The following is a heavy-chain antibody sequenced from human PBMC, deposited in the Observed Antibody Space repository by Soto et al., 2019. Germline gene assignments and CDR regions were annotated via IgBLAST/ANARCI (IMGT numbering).Heavy chain of an antibody. D-gene: IGHD3-9*01. CDR3: ATIPTRYYYMDV. J-gene: IGHJ6*03. Sequence: SETLSLTCTVSGDSISGYYWSWIRQAPGKGLEWIGYTYYTGRTDYNPSLKSRVTMSVDTSKNKFSLELSSLRSEDTAVYYCATIPTRYYYMDVWGKGTTVTVSS. CDR2: TYYTGRT. V-gene: IGHV4-59*01. CDR1: GDSISGYY.